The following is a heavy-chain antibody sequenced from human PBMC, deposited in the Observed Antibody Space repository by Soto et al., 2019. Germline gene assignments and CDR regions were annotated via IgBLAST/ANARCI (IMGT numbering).Heavy chain of an antibody. CDR1: GGSISSYY. Sequence: QVQLQESGPGLVKPSETLSLTCTVSGGSISSYYWSWIRQAAGKGLEWIGRIYTSGSTNYNPSLKSRVTMSVDTSKNQFSLKLSSVTAADTAVYYCAREITMVRGVITPLLDYWGQGTLVTVSS. V-gene: IGHV4-4*07. J-gene: IGHJ4*02. CDR3: AREITMVRGVITPLLDY. D-gene: IGHD3-10*01. CDR2: IYTSGST.